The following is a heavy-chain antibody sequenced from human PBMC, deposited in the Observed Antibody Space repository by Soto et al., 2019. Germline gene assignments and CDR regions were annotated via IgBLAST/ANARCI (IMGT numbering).Heavy chain of an antibody. CDR2: RNAETGNT. D-gene: IGHD3-22*01. V-gene: IGHV1-3*01. CDR3: AASDTSGYYFPNWFDP. J-gene: IGHJ5*02. Sequence: GASVKVSCKASEYTFNYYTIQWVRQAPGQSLEWMGWRNAETGNTKYSQKFQGRVTITGDTSASTAYMELSSLTSEDTAVYYCAASDTSGYYFPNWFDPWGQGTLVTVSS. CDR1: EYTFNYYT.